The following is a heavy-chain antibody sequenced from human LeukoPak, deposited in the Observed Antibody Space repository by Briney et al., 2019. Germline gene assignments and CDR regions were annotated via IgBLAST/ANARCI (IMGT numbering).Heavy chain of an antibody. Sequence: SETLSLTCTVYGGSFSGCYWSWIRQPPGKGLEWIGEINQSGSTNYNPSLKSRVTISADTSKNQFSLKLNSMTAADTAVYYCARLYGSGSYYRHWGQGTLVTVSS. V-gene: IGHV4-34*01. J-gene: IGHJ4*02. CDR2: INQSGST. D-gene: IGHD3-10*01. CDR3: ARLYGSGSYYRH. CDR1: GGSFSGCY.